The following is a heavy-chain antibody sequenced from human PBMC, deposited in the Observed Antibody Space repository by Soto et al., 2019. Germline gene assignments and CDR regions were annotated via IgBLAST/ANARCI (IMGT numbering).Heavy chain of an antibody. J-gene: IGHJ4*02. CDR1: GFTFSSYA. CDR2: ISGSGGSA. D-gene: IGHD3-9*01. CDR3: ANDLLSRYDIVTDYPRFDY. V-gene: IGHV3-23*01. Sequence: EVQLLESGGGLVQPGVSLSVSCGASGFTFSSYAMNWVRQAPGKWLERVSGISGSGGSAYYADYLKGLFTISRDNSKNTLDLQMDSLRADDPAVYSCANDLLSRYDIVTDYPRFDYWGQGTLVTVSS.